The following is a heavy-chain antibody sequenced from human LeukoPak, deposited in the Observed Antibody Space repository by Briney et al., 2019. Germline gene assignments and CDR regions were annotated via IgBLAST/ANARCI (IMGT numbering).Heavy chain of an antibody. V-gene: IGHV1-58*02. J-gene: IGHJ5*02. CDR3: AADRYYDFWSGPNWFDP. D-gene: IGHD3-3*01. Sequence: ASVKVSCKASGLTFTSSAMQWVRQARGQRLEWIGWIVVGSGNTNYAQKFQERVTITRDMSTSTAYMELSSLRSEDTAVYYCAADRYYDFWSGPNWFDPWGQGTLVTVSS. CDR2: IVVGSGNT. CDR1: GLTFTSSA.